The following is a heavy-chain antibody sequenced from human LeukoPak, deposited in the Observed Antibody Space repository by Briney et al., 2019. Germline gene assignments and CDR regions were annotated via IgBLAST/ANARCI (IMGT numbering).Heavy chain of an antibody. CDR3: ARDLHRDYMDV. Sequence: GASVKVSCKASGYTFTSYGLNWVRRAPGQGLEWMGWISPYNGNTNYAQNFQGRVTMTTDTSTSTAYMDLRSLRSDDTAVYYCARDLHRDYMDVWGKGTTVTVS. V-gene: IGHV1-18*01. D-gene: IGHD1-14*01. J-gene: IGHJ6*03. CDR2: ISPYNGNT. CDR1: GYTFTSYG.